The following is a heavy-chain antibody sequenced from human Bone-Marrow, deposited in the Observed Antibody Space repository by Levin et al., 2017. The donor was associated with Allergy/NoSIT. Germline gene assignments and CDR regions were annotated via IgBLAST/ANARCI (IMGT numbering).Heavy chain of an antibody. CDR3: ARGKYDYRDNLYKNYFDP. J-gene: IGHJ5*02. CDR2: IYRSGNT. V-gene: IGHV4-4*07. D-gene: IGHD4-17*01. CDR1: GGSISSYY. Sequence: SETLSLTCTISGGSISSYYWTWIRQSAGNGLEWIGRIYRSGNTNYNSNPSLRGRVTMSVDLSKNQFSLRLSSVTAADTAMYYCARGKYDYRDNLYKNYFDPWGQGTLVTVSS.